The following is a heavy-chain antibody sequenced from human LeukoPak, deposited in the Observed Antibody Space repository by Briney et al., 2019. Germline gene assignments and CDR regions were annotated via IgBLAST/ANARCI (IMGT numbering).Heavy chain of an antibody. V-gene: IGHV4-31*03. CDR2: IYYSGST. CDR1: GGSISSGGYY. D-gene: IGHD2-15*01. Sequence: TSQTLSLTCTVSGGSISSGGYYWSWIRQHPGKGLEWIGYIYYSGSTYYNPSLKSRVTISVDTSKNQFSLKLSSVTPADTAVYYCARETVAAVYGMGVWGQGTTVTVSS. J-gene: IGHJ6*02. CDR3: ARETVAAVYGMGV.